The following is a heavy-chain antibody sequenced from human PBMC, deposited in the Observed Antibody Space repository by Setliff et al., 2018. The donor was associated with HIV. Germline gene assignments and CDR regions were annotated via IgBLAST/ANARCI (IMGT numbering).Heavy chain of an antibody. V-gene: IGHV4-39*07. J-gene: IGHJ6*02. CDR2: IYYSGST. CDR3: ARDYCGGDCYFPYYYYGMDV. Sequence: PSETLSLTCTVSGGSISSSSYYWGWIRQPPGKGLEWIGSIYYSGSTYYNPSLKSRVTISVDTSKNQFSLKLSSVTAADTAVYYCARDYCGGDCYFPYYYYGMDVWGQGTMVTVSS. D-gene: IGHD2-21*02. CDR1: GGSISSSSYY.